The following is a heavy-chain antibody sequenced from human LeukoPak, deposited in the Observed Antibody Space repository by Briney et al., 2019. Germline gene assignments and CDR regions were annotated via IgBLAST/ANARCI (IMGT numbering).Heavy chain of an antibody. CDR2: FSSSSSTI. J-gene: IGHJ4*02. D-gene: IGHD3-22*01. V-gene: IGHV3-48*01. CDR1: GFTFSSYS. Sequence: TGGSLRLSCAASGFTFSSYSMNWVGQAPGKGLEWVSYFSSSSSTIYYADSVKGRFTISRDNAKNSLYLQMNSLRAEDTAVYYCARVSPYYDSSGYYLDYWGQGTLVTVSS. CDR3: ARVSPYYDSSGYYLDY.